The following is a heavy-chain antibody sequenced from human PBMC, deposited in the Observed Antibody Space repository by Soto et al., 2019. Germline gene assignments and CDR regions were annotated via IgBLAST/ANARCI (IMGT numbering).Heavy chain of an antibody. D-gene: IGHD2-8*01. V-gene: IGHV1-69*01. CDR2: IIPISGTT. Sequence: QVQLVQSGAEVKKPGSSVKVSCKASGDVFRSYGINWVRQAPGQGLEWMGGIIPISGTTNYAQKFQGRVAITADESTDTVYMELSRLRSEDTAVYFCARVRCFNGLCHTADYGMDVWGQGTTVTVS. CDR1: GDVFRSYG. CDR3: ARVRCFNGLCHTADYGMDV. J-gene: IGHJ6*02.